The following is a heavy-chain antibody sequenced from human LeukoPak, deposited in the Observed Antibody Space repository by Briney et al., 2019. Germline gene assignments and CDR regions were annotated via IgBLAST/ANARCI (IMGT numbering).Heavy chain of an antibody. CDR3: ANSRTQYYYYYMDV. CDR1: GGSISSYY. V-gene: IGHV4-4*07. J-gene: IGHJ6*03. D-gene: IGHD1-7*01. Sequence: SETLSLTCTVSGGSISSYYWSWIRQPAGKGLEWIGRIYTSGSTNYNPSLKSRVTISVDTSKNQFSLKLSSVTAADTAVYYCANSRTQYYYYYMDVWGKGTTVTVSS. CDR2: IYTSGST.